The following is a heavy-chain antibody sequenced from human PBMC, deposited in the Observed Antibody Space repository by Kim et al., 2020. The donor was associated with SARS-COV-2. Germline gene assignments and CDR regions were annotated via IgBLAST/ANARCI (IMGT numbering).Heavy chain of an antibody. V-gene: IGHV3-7*01. J-gene: IGHJ4*02. D-gene: IGHD6-19*01. CDR3: ARDRYSSSAGRSDY. Sequence: VDSLTGRFTKPRDHAKNSLHLQMNSLRAEDTAVYYCARDRYSSSAGRSDYWGQGTLVTVSS.